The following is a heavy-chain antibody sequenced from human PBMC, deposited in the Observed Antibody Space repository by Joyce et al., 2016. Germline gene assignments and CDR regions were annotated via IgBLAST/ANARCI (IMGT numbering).Heavy chain of an antibody. Sequence: EVQLVESGGGLVKPGGSLRLSCAASGFNFSTYSMNWVRQAPGKGVEWGSAINRFSNYIYYADSVKGRFNISRDNAKNSLYLQMNSLRGEDTALYYCARGLGSSWYNWFDPWGQGTLVTVSS. D-gene: IGHD6-13*01. V-gene: IGHV3-21*02. CDR3: ARGLGSSWYNWFDP. CDR1: GFNFSTYS. J-gene: IGHJ5*02. CDR2: INRFSNYI.